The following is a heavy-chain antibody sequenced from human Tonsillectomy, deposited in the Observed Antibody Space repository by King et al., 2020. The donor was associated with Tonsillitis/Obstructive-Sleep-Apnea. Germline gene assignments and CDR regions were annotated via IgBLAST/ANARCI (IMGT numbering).Heavy chain of an antibody. CDR1: GGTFSSYA. D-gene: IGHD1-26*01. V-gene: IGHV1-69*01. CDR3: ARDTYSGSYSNPAKFDY. Sequence: VQLVESGAEVKKPGSSVKVSCKASGGTFSSYAISWVRQAPGQGLEWMGGSIPIFGTANYAEKFQGRVPSTADESTSTAYMELSRLRSEDTAVYYCARDTYSGSYSNPAKFDYWGQGTLVTVSS. CDR2: SIPIFGTA. J-gene: IGHJ4*02.